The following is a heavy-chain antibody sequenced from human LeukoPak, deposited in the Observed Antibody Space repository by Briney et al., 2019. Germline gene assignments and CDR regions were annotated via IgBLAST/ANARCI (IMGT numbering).Heavy chain of an antibody. CDR1: GFTFSHYA. CDR3: AKDRAVPRIPLTWFDP. Sequence: GGSLRLACAASGFTFSHYAMSWVRQLPGKGLEWVSTLSGSGLSTWYADSVKGRFTISRDNSKNTLSLQMNRLRAEDTAVYYCAKDRAVPRIPLTWFDPWGQGTLVSVSS. V-gene: IGHV3-23*01. D-gene: IGHD6-19*01. CDR2: LSGSGLST. J-gene: IGHJ5*02.